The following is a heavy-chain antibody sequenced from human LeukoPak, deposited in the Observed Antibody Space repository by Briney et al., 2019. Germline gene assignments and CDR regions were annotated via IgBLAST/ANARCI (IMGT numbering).Heavy chain of an antibody. J-gene: IGHJ3*02. V-gene: IGHV3-72*01. D-gene: IGHD2-2*02. CDR3: VRGYNSFDT. CDR1: GFSLSDHY. CDR2: SRNKQNSYTT. Sequence: GGSLRLSCAVSGFSLSDHYMDWVRQGPGKGLEWIARSRNKQNSYTTVYAASVKDRFTISRDPSKDSLYLQMNSLKSKDTALYYCVRGYNSFDTWGQGTAVTVSS.